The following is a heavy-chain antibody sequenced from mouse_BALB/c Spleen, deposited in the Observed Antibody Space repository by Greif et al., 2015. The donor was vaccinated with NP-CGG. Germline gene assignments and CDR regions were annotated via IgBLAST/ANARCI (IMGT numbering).Heavy chain of an antibody. J-gene: IGHJ2*01. CDR1: GFTFSSYT. CDR2: ISNGGGST. V-gene: IGHV5-12-2*01. D-gene: IGHD1-1*01. Sequence: EVHLVESGGGLVQPGGSLKLSCAASGFTFSSYTMSWVRQTPEKRLEWVAYISNGGGSTYYPDTVKGRFTISRDNAKNTLYLQMSSLKSEDTSMYYCARNYYGSSYAFSDYWGQGTPLTVSS. CDR3: ARNYYGSSYAFSDY.